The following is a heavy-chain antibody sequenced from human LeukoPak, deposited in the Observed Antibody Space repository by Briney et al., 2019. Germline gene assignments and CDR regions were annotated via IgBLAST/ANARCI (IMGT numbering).Heavy chain of an antibody. D-gene: IGHD3-3*01. CDR3: TKDGYYDFWSGYYKDPYYFDY. CDR1: GFTFSSYA. J-gene: IGHJ4*02. V-gene: IGHV3-23*01. CDR2: ISGSGGST. Sequence: GGSLRLSCAASGFTFSSYAMSWVRQAPGKGLEWVSAISGSGGSTYYADSVKGRFTISRDNSKNTLYLQMNSLRAEDTAVSYCTKDGYYDFWSGYYKDPYYFDYWGQGTLVTVSS.